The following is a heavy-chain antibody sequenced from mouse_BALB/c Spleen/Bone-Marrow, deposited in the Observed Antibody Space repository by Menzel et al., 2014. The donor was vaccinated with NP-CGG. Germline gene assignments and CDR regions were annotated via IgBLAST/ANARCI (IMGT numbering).Heavy chain of an antibody. D-gene: IGHD1-1*01. V-gene: IGHV1-80*01. Sequence: QVHVKQSGAELVRPGSSVKISCKASGYAFSNYWMNWMKPRPGQGLEWIGQIYPGDGDTNYNGEFKGKATLTADKSSNTAYMQLSSLTSEDSAVYFCASRGDYSYSMDYWGQGTSVTVSS. CDR3: ASRGDYSYSMDY. J-gene: IGHJ4*01. CDR2: IYPGDGDT. CDR1: GYAFSNYW.